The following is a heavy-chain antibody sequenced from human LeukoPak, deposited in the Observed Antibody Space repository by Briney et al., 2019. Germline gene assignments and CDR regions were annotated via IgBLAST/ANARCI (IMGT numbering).Heavy chain of an antibody. CDR1: GYTFTSYA. D-gene: IGHD6-13*01. CDR3: ARESQQLVPGY. V-gene: IGHV1-3*01. CDR2: INAGNGNT. J-gene: IGHJ4*02. Sequence: GASVTVSCKASGYTFTSYAMHWVRQAPGQRLEWMGWINAGNGNTKYSQKFQGRVTITRDTSASTAYMELSSLRSEDTAVYYCARESQQLVPGYWGQGTLVTVSS.